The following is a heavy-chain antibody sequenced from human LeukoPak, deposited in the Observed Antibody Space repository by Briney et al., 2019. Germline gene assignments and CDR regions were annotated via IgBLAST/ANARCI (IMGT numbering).Heavy chain of an antibody. CDR1: GFTFSSYA. Sequence: AGGSLRLSCGASGFTFSSYAMSWVRQAPGKGLEWVSAISGSGGSTYYADSVKGRFTISRDNSKNTLYLQMNSPRAEDTAVYYCAKSHLTDLYCSSTSCSSGIDYWGQGTLVTVSS. CDR3: AKSHLTDLYCSSTSCSSGIDY. J-gene: IGHJ4*02. CDR2: ISGSGGST. D-gene: IGHD2-2*01. V-gene: IGHV3-23*01.